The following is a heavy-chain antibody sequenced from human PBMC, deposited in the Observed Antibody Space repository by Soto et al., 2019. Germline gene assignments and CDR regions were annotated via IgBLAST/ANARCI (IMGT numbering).Heavy chain of an antibody. CDR1: GGSFSGYY. CDR2: INHSGST. CDR3: ARRIAGNWFDP. V-gene: IGHV4-34*01. J-gene: IGHJ5*02. Sequence: QVQLQQWGAGLLKPSETLSLTCAVYGGSFSGYYWSWIRQPPGKGLEWIGEINHSGSTNYNPSLKSRLTISVDTSKNQFSLQLSSVISADTAVYYCARRIAGNWFDPWGQGTLVTVSS. D-gene: IGHD2-21*01.